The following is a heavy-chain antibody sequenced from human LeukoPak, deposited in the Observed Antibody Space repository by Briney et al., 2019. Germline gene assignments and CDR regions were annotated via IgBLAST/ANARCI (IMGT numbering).Heavy chain of an antibody. CDR1: GFTFSDYY. V-gene: IGHV3-11*01. Sequence: GGSLRLSCAASGFTFSDYYMSWIRQAPGKGLEWVSYISSSGSTIYYADSVKGRFTISRDNAKNSLYLQMNSLRAEDTAVYYCARYSVDTAMVLLPQHLDYWGQGTLVTVSS. J-gene: IGHJ4*02. CDR3: ARYSVDTAMVLLPQHLDY. D-gene: IGHD5-18*01. CDR2: ISSSGSTI.